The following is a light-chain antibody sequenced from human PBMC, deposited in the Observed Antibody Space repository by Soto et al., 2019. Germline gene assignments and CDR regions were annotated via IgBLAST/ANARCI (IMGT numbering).Light chain of an antibody. V-gene: IGKV3-20*01. CDR1: QSVSSSY. Sequence: EMVLTQSPGTLYLSPGERATLSCRASQSVSSSYLAWYQQKPGHAPRLLIYGASRRATGIPDRFSGSGSRTVVTLTMSLLEPEEFAVYYFQQYGSSLPFCGGTKLEIK. J-gene: IGKJ4*01. CDR3: QQYGSSLP. CDR2: GAS.